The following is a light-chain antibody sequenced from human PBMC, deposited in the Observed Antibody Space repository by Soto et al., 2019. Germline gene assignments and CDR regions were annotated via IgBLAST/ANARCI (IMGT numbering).Light chain of an antibody. CDR1: QSVTKY. V-gene: IGKV3-11*01. J-gene: IGKJ4*01. CDR3: QQRTIWPLT. CDR2: DAS. Sequence: EIVLTQSPATLSLSPGERATLSCRASQSVTKYLSWYQQKFGQAPRLLIYDASNRATGIPARFSGSGSGTDFTLTISSLEPEDFAVYYGQQRTIWPLTFGGGTKVEIK.